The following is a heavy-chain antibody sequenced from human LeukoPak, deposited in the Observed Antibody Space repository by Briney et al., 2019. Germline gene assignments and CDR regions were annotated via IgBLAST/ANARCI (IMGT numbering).Heavy chain of an antibody. J-gene: IGHJ4*02. CDR3: ARSFWSGCYTGFDY. D-gene: IGHD3-3*01. CDR2: IYTSGST. Sequence: SETLSLTCTVSGGSISSYYWSWIRQPAGKGLEWIGRIYTSGSTNYNPSLKSRVTMSVDTSKNQFSLKLSSVTAADTAVYYCARSFWSGCYTGFDYWGQGTLVTVSS. V-gene: IGHV4-4*07. CDR1: GGSISSYY.